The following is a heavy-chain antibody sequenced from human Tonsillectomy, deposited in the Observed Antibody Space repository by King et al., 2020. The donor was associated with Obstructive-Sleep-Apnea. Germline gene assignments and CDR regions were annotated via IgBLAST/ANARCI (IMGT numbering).Heavy chain of an antibody. J-gene: IGHJ4*02. V-gene: IGHV4-39*01. D-gene: IGHD6-13*01. CDR1: GGSISSSSYY. CDR3: ARHKDDSSWSHFDY. Sequence: QLQESGPGLVKPSETLSLTCTVSGGSISSSSYYWGWIRQPPGKGLEWIGSIYYSGSTYYNPSLKSRVTISVDTSKNQFSLKLSSVTAADTAVYYCARHKDDSSWSHFDYWGQGTLVTVSS. CDR2: IYYSGST.